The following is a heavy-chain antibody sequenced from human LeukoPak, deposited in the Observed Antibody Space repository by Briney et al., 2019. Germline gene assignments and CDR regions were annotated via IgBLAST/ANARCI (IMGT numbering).Heavy chain of an antibody. J-gene: IGHJ4*02. V-gene: IGHV3-21*01. D-gene: IGHD6-19*01. CDR1: GFTFSDYT. CDR3: ARAIAVAGSYYFGY. CDR2: IGSVTTYI. Sequence: PGGSLRLSCAASGFTFSDYTMNWVRQAPGKGLEWVSSIGSVTTYIYYADSVKGRFTISRDNAKNSLSLQMNSPRAEDTAVYYCARAIAVAGSYYFGYWGQGTLVTVSS.